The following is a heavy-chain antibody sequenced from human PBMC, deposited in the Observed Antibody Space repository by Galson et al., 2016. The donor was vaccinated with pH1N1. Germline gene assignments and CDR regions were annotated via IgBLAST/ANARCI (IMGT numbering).Heavy chain of an antibody. V-gene: IGHV1-2*02. Sequence: SVKVSCKASGYIFTNHYIHWVRQAPGQELEWMGWINPSSGGTKSAQRFQGSVTMTRDTSISTAFLQLRGLTPDDTAGYYCARQDGNWFDPWGQGNLVTVSS. CDR1: GYIFTNHY. J-gene: IGHJ5*02. CDR2: INPSSGGT. CDR3: ARQDGNWFDP.